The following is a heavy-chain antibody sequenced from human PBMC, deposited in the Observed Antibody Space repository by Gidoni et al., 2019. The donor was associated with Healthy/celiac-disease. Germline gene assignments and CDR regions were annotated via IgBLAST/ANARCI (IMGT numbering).Heavy chain of an antibody. V-gene: IGHV4-39*07. J-gene: IGHJ4*02. CDR3: ARARSSSYFDY. CDR1: GGSISSSSYY. D-gene: IGHD6-6*01. CDR2: IYYSGST. Sequence: QLQLQESGPGLVKPSETLSLTCTVSGGSISSSSYYWGWIRQPPGKGLEWIGSIYYSGSTYYNPSLKSRVTISVDTSKNQFSLKLSSVTAADTAVYYCARARSSSYFDYWGQGTLVTVSS.